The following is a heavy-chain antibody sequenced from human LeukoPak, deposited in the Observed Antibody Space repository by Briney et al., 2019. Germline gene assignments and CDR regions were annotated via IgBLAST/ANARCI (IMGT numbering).Heavy chain of an antibody. CDR3: ARDERTTGTTHDY. D-gene: IGHD1-1*01. J-gene: IGHJ4*02. V-gene: IGHV3-21*01. CDR2: ISSSSSYI. Sequence: PGGSLRLSCAASGFNFSIYGMNWVRQAPGKGLEWVSSISSSSSYIYYADSMKGRFTISRDNAKNSLYLQMNSLRAEDTAVYYCARDERTTGTTHDYWGQGTLVTVSS. CDR1: GFNFSIYG.